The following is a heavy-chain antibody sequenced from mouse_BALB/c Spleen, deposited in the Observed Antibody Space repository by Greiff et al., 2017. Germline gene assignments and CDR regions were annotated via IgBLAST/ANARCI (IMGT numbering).Heavy chain of an antibody. J-gene: IGHJ1*01. Sequence: EVKLMESGPSLVKPSQTLSLTCSVTGDSITSGYWNWIRKFPGNKLEYMGYISYSGSTYYNPSLKSRISITRYTSKNQYYLQLNSVTTEDTATYYCAIYYGNYWYFDVWGAGTTVTVSS. V-gene: IGHV3-8*02. CDR3: AIYYGNYWYFDV. D-gene: IGHD2-1*01. CDR2: ISYSGST. CDR1: GDSITSGY.